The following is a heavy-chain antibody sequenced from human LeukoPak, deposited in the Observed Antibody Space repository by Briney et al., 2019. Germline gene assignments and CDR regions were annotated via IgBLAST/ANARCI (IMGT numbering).Heavy chain of an antibody. CDR2: ISSSGSTM. D-gene: IGHD6-19*01. CDR1: GFTFSSYE. V-gene: IGHV3-48*03. J-gene: IGHJ4*02. Sequence: GGSLRLSCAASGFTFSSYEMNWVRQAPGKGLEWVSYISSSGSTMYYADSVKGRFTISRDNAMNSLYLQMNSLRAEDTAVYYCASKYSSGWYGMDYWGQGTLVTVSS. CDR3: ASKYSSGWYGMDY.